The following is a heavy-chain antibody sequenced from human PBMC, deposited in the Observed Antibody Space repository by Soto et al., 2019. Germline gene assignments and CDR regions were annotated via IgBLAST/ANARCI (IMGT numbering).Heavy chain of an antibody. CDR3: AKGGTSYDWFDP. Sequence: GGSLRLSCAASGFTFSSYAMSWVRQAPGKGLEWVSTISGSGGYTYYADSVKGRFTISIDNSKNTLYLQMNSLRAEDTAVYYCAKGGTSYDWFDPWGQVTLVTVS. D-gene: IGHD1-26*01. CDR2: ISGSGGYT. CDR1: GFTFSSYA. V-gene: IGHV3-23*01. J-gene: IGHJ5*02.